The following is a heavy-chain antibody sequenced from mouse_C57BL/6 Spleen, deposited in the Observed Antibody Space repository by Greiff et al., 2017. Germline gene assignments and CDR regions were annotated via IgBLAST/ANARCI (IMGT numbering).Heavy chain of an antibody. CDR2: IYPGSGST. D-gene: IGHD1-1*01. Sequence: QVQLQQPGAELVQPGASVKMSCKASGYTFTSYWITWVKQRPGQGLEWIGDIYPGSGSTNYNEKFKSKATLTVDTSSSTAYMQLSSLTSEDSAVYYCASSLYYYGSSLLAYWGQGTTLTVSS. J-gene: IGHJ2*01. V-gene: IGHV1-55*01. CDR3: ASSLYYYGSSLLAY. CDR1: GYTFTSYW.